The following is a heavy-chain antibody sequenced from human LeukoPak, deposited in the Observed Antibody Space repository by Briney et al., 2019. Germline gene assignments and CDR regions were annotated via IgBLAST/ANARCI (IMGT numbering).Heavy chain of an antibody. V-gene: IGHV3-7*01. CDR2: IKQDGSET. J-gene: IGHJ4*02. CDR3: GSTNSFSY. D-gene: IGHD2-15*01. Sequence: GGSLRLSCAASGFAFSNYWMNWARQAPGKGLEWVANIKQDGSETNYVDSVKGRFTISRDNAKNSLYLQMNSLRAEDTALYYCGSTNSFSYWGRGTLVTVSS. CDR1: GFAFSNYW.